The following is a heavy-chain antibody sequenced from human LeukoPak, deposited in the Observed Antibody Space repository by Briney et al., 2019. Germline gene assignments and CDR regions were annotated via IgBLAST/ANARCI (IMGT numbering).Heavy chain of an antibody. Sequence: RSGGSLRLSCAASGFTFSSYSMSWVRQAPGKGLEWVSSISSSSSYIYYADSVKGRFTISRDNAKNSLYLQMNSLRAEDTAVYYCARAKIAVAGSDYWGQGTLVTVSS. CDR1: GFTFSSYS. CDR3: ARAKIAVAGSDY. J-gene: IGHJ4*02. D-gene: IGHD6-19*01. CDR2: ISSSSSYI. V-gene: IGHV3-21*01.